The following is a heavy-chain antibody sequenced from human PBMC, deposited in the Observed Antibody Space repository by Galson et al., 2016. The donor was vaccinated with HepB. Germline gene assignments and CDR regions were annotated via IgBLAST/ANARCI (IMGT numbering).Heavy chain of an antibody. V-gene: IGHV3-74*01. CDR3: VRGKGYDMDV. CDR2: INVDGYST. J-gene: IGHJ6*02. CDR1: GFTFSGYW. Sequence: SLRLSCAASGFTFSGYWMHWVRQDPGKGLVWVSRINVDGYSTIYADSVKGRLTTSRDNAKNTLYLQMNSLRAEDTALYHCVRGKGYDMDVWGQGTTVTVSS.